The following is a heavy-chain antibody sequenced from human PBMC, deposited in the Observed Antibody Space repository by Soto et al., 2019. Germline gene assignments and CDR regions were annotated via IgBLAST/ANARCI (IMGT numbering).Heavy chain of an antibody. CDR1: GYCFISSW. V-gene: IGHV5-51*01. J-gene: IGHJ4*02. D-gene: IGHD6-13*01. CDR2: IYPGDSDT. CDR3: ARIMAASGTAFDY. Sequence: PGEYLKISCQASGYCFISSWIGRVRQRPGKGLEWLWIIYPGDSDTRYSPSFQGQVTISADKSTSTAYLPRSSLKASDTATFFGARIMAASGTAFDYWGQGALVTVSS.